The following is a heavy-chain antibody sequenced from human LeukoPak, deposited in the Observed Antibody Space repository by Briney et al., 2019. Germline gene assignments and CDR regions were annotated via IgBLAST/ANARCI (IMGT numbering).Heavy chain of an antibody. CDR1: GVSISTSEW. V-gene: IGHV4-4*02. D-gene: IGHD3-9*01. J-gene: IGHJ4*02. CDR3: GKTDIYFNPIDY. CDR2: IHRDGRT. Sequence: PSGTLSLTCAVSGVSISTSEWWIWVRQPPGQGLEWIGEIHRDGRTRYNPSLTSRVTMSMDYSKNQFPLNVRFVTAADTAIYYCGKTDIYFNPIDYWGPGSLVTVSS.